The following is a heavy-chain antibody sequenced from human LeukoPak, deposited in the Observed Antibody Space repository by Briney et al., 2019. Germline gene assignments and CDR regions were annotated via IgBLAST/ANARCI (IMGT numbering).Heavy chain of an antibody. CDR1: GYTFTSYY. CDR2: INPSGGST. J-gene: IGHJ3*02. D-gene: IGHD3-22*01. Sequence: GASVKVSCKASGYTFTSYYMHWVRQAPGQGLEWMGIINPSGGSTSYAQKFQGRVTMTRDMSTSTVYMELSSLRSEDTAVYYCASLIVAASNGGDSAFDIWGQGTMVTVSS. V-gene: IGHV1-46*01. CDR3: ASLIVAASNGGDSAFDI.